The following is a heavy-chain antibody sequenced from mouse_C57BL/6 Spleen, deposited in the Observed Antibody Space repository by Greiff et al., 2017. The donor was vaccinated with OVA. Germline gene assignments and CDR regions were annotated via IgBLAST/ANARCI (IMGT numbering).Heavy chain of an antibody. CDR2: ISYDGSN. CDR1: GYSITSGYY. CDR3: ARETTPYYAMDY. Sequence: EVKLQQSGPGLVKPSQSLSLTCSVTGYSITSGYYWNWIRQFPGNKLEWMGYISYDGSNNYNPSLKNRISITRDTSKNQFFLKLNSVTTEDTATYYCARETTPYYAMDYWGQGTSGTVSS. V-gene: IGHV3-6*01. J-gene: IGHJ4*01. D-gene: IGHD1-1*01.